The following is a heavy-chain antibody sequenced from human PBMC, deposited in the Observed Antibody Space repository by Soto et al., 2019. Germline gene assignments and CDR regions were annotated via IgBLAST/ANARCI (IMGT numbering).Heavy chain of an antibody. V-gene: IGHV2-5*02. D-gene: IGHD3-16*01. Sequence: QITLKESGPTLVKSTQTLTLTCTFSGFSLTTSGVGVGWIRQPPGKALEWLALIYWDDDKRYSPSLKSRLTITKDTSKTQVVLMMTNMDPVDTATYYCANSLGEAWFDPSGQGTLVTVSS. CDR3: ANSLGEAWFDP. CDR2: IYWDDDK. CDR1: GFSLTTSGVG. J-gene: IGHJ5*02.